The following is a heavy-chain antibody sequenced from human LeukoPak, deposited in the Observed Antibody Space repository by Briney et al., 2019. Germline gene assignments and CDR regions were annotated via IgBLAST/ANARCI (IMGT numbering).Heavy chain of an antibody. V-gene: IGHV3-23*01. D-gene: IGHD1-26*01. CDR1: GFTFSSYA. CDR3: ARDWEESGSYFSFPAFDI. Sequence: PGGSLRLSCAASGFTFSSYAMSWVRQAPGKGLEWVSAISGSGGSTYYADSVKGRFTISRDNSKNTLYLQMNSLRAEDTAVYYCARDWEESGSYFSFPAFDIWGQGTMVTVSS. J-gene: IGHJ3*02. CDR2: ISGSGGST.